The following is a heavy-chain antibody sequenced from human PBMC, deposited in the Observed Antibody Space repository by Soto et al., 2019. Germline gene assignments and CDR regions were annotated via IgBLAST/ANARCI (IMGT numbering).Heavy chain of an antibody. CDR2: IIPIFGTA. D-gene: IGHD3-10*01. J-gene: IGHJ4*02. CDR1: GGTFSSYA. V-gene: IGHV1-69*13. CDR3: ASMGNGLFDY. Sequence: GASVKVSCKASGGTFSSYAISWVRQALGQGLEWMGGIIPIFGTANYAQKFQGRVTITADESTSTAYMELSSLRSEDTAVYYCASMGNGLFDYWGQGTLVTVSS.